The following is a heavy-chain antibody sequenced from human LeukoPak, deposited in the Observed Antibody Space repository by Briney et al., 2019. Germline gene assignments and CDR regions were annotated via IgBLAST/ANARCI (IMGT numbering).Heavy chain of an antibody. CDR1: GFTFSTYT. J-gene: IGHJ6*02. Sequence: HPGGSLRLSCAASGFTFSTYTMSWVRQAPGKGLEWVANIKQDGSEKYYVDSVKGRFTISRDNAKNSLYLQMNSLRAEDTAVYYCARDRSNYGGYYYYYGMDVWGQGTTVTVSS. D-gene: IGHD4-23*01. CDR2: IKQDGSEK. CDR3: ARDRSNYGGYYYYYGMDV. V-gene: IGHV3-7*01.